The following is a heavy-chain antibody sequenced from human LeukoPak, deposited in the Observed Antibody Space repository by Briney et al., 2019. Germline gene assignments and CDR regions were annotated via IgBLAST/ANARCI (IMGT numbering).Heavy chain of an antibody. D-gene: IGHD2-21*01. Sequence: SQTLSLTCAISGDRVSSNSAAWNWIRQSPSRGLEWLGRTYYRSKWFNDYAVSVKSRITINPDTSKNQFSLQLHSVTPEDTAVYYCCHSLSGRTGAFDIWGQGTMVTVSS. CDR2: TYYRSKWFN. J-gene: IGHJ3*02. CDR3: CHSLSGRTGAFDI. V-gene: IGHV6-1*01. CDR1: GDRVSSNSAA.